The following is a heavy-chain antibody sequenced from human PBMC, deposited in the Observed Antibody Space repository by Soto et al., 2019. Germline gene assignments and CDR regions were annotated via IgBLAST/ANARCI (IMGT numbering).Heavy chain of an antibody. CDR2: SYYSGGT. J-gene: IGHJ4*02. V-gene: IGHV4-31*03. Sequence: HVQLQESGTGLVKHSQPLSLPCNVSGGPLSSGGYYWSWIRQHPGKGLERIGYSYYSGGTYYNPSLKSRVAISGDTSKNQFSLNLSSVTAADTAVYYCARDSGTGDLAYWGQGTLVTVSS. D-gene: IGHD3-10*01. CDR1: GGPLSSGGYY. CDR3: ARDSGTGDLAY.